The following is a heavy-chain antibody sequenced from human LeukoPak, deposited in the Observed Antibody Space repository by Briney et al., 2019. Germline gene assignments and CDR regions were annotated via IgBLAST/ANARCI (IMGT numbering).Heavy chain of an antibody. Sequence: GGSLRLSCSASGFTFSSYAMHWVRQAPGKGLEYASAISSNGGSTYYADSVKGRFTISRDNAKNSLYLQMNSLRAEDTAVYYCAKWGPYDILTGRINWGQGTLVTVSS. CDR3: AKWGPYDILTGRIN. D-gene: IGHD3-9*01. CDR1: GFTFSSYA. J-gene: IGHJ4*02. CDR2: ISSNGGST. V-gene: IGHV3-64*04.